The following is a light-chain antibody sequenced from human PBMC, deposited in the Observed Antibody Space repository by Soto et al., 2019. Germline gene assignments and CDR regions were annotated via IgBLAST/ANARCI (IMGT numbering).Light chain of an antibody. V-gene: IGLV6-57*03. CDR1: SGSIASNY. Sequence: NFMLTQPHSASESPGKTVTISCTRSSGSIASNYVQWYQQRPGSAPTTVIYEDNQRPSGVPDRFSGSIDSSSNSASLTISGLKTEDEADYCCQSYDSSIYVVFGGGTKVTVL. CDR3: QSYDSSIYVV. CDR2: EDN. J-gene: IGLJ2*01.